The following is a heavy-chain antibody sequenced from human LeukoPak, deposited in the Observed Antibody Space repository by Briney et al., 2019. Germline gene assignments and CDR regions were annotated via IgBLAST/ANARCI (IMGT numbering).Heavy chain of an antibody. Sequence: GSLRLSCGASGVTFSSYWMSWVRQPPGKGLEWIGEINHSGSTNYNPSLKSRVTISVDTSKNQFSLKLSSVTAADTAVYYCARIPKYYYDFWSGSPTQFDYWGQGTLVTVSS. CDR3: ARIPKYYYDFWSGSPTQFDY. J-gene: IGHJ4*02. D-gene: IGHD3-3*01. CDR1: GVTFSSYW. V-gene: IGHV4-34*01. CDR2: INHSGST.